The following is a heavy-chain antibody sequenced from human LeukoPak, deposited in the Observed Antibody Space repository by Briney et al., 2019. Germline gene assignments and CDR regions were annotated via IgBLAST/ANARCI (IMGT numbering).Heavy chain of an antibody. Sequence: GGSLRLSCAASGFTFSDYSMNWVRQAPGKGLEWMSYSGMDSGNTNYADSVKGRFTISGDKAKNSLYLQMNSLRVADTAVYYCARDYKYAFDNWGQGTLVTVST. V-gene: IGHV3-48*01. J-gene: IGHJ4*02. CDR3: ARDYKYAFDN. CDR2: SGMDSGNT. D-gene: IGHD5-24*01. CDR1: GFTFSDYS.